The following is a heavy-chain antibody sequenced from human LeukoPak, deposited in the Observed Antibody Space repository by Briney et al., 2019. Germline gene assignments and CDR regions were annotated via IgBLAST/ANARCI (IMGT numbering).Heavy chain of an antibody. J-gene: IGHJ6*03. V-gene: IGHV4-4*07. D-gene: IGHD2-2*02. CDR2: IYTSGST. CDR3: ARDREGMGQLPYYGTYYYYYMDV. Sequence: SETLSLTCTVSGGSISSYYWSWIRQPAGKGLEWIGRIYTSGSTNYNPSLKSRVTMSVDTSKNQFSLKLSSVTAADTAVYYCARDREGMGQLPYYGTYYYYYMDVWGKGTTVTVSS. CDR1: GGSISSYY.